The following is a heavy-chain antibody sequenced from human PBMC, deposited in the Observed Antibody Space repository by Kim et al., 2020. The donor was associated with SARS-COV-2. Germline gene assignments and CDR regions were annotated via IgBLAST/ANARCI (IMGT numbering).Heavy chain of an antibody. V-gene: IGHV3-43*02. CDR3: SKASGWLPRY. D-gene: IGHD6-19*01. J-gene: IGHJ4*02. CDR2: VSGDGGTT. Sequence: GGSLRLSCAASGFTFADSVMHWVRQVPGKGLEWVALVSGDGGTTYYADSVKGRFTISRDNSKDSLYLQMNSLRADDTAFYYCSKASGWLPRYWGQGALVPVPA. CDR1: GFTFADSV.